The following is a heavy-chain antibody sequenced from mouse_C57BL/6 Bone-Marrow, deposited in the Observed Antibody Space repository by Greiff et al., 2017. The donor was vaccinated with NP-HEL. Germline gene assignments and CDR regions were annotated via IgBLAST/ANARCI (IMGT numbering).Heavy chain of an antibody. Sequence: VQLQQSGPELVKPGASVKISCKASGYTFTDYYMNWVKQSHGKSLEWIGDINPNNGGTSYNQKFKGKATLTVDKSSSTAYMELRSLTSEDSAVYYCASRYGNYDYWGQGTTLTVSS. V-gene: IGHV1-26*01. J-gene: IGHJ2*01. D-gene: IGHD2-1*01. CDR3: ASRYGNYDY. CDR1: GYTFTDYY. CDR2: INPNNGGT.